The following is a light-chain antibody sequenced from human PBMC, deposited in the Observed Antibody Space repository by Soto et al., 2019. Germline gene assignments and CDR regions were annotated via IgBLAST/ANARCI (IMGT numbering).Light chain of an antibody. J-gene: IGKJ2*01. CDR2: GAS. CDR3: QQYNNWLNT. Sequence: EIVMTQSPATLSVSPGERATLSCRASQSVSSNLAWYQQKPGQAPRLLIYGASTRATGIPARFSGSGSGTEFTLTISSLQSEDCAVYYCQQYNNWLNTFGQGTKLEIK. CDR1: QSVSSN. V-gene: IGKV3-15*01.